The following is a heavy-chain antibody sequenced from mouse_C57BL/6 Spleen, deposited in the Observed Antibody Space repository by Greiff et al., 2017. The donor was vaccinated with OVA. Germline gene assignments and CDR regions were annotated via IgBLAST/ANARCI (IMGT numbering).Heavy chain of an antibody. J-gene: IGHJ4*01. V-gene: IGHV1-55*01. D-gene: IGHD2-3*01. CDR2: IYPGSGST. CDR1: GYTFTSYW. CDR3: ARSWNGYCEGRAMDY. Sequence: VQLQQPGAELVKPGASVKMSCKASGYTFTSYWITWVKQRPGQGLEWIGDIYPGSGSTNYNEKFKSKATLTVDTSSSTAYMQLSSLTSEDSAVYYGARSWNGYCEGRAMDYWGQGTSVTVSS.